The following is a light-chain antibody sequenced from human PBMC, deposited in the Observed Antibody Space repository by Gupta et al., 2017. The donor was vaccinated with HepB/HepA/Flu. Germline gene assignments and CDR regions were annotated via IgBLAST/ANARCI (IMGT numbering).Light chain of an antibody. Sequence: QPVLTQAPSASGTPGQRAPSSCSGSCSKIGSNYVYWYQQLPGTAPKLLSYGSNQRPSGVPDRFSGSKSGTSAYLAISGLRSEDEADYYCAAWDDRLSGVVFGGGTKLTVL. V-gene: IGLV1-47*01. J-gene: IGLJ2*01. CDR3: AAWDDRLSGVV. CDR1: CSKIGSNY. CDR2: GSN.